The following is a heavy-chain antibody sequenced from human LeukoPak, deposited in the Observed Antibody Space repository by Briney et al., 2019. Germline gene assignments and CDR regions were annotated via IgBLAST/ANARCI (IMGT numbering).Heavy chain of an antibody. Sequence: GGSLRLSCAVSGFVFSKYAMTWVRQAPGKGLEYISGITGSGADTHYADSVKGRFTISRDNAKNTLFLQMNSLRAEDTAVYFCARWGHSDYNSFPTKFDYWGRGPRVTVSS. V-gene: IGHV3-23*01. CDR3: ARWGHSDYNSFPTKFDY. CDR2: ITGSGADT. CDR1: GFVFSKYA. D-gene: IGHD4-11*01. J-gene: IGHJ4*02.